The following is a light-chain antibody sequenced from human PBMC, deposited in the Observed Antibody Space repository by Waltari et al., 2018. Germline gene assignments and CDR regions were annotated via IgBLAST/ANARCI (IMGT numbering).Light chain of an antibody. CDR1: SSDVGSYNL. J-gene: IGLJ3*02. Sequence: QSALTQPASVSGSPGQSITLSCTGSSSDVGSYNLVSWYQQHPGKAPKLMIYEVTKRPSGVSDRFSGSKSGNTASLTISGLQAEDEADYYCCAYEGSDSWVFGGGTKLTVL. CDR3: CAYEGSDSWV. CDR2: EVT. V-gene: IGLV2-23*02.